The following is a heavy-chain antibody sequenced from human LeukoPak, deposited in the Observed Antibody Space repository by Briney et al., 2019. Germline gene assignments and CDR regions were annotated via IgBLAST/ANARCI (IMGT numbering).Heavy chain of an antibody. CDR2: IGTAGDT. V-gene: IGHV3-13*04. Sequence: QPGGPLRLSCAASGFAFSSYDMHWVRQATGKGLEWVSAIGTAGDTYYPGSVKGRFTISRENAKNSLYLQMNSLRAGDTAVYYCARAYRGYYGSGSYYNDAFDIWGQGAMVTVSS. J-gene: IGHJ3*02. CDR3: ARAYRGYYGSGSYYNDAFDI. CDR1: GFAFSSYD. D-gene: IGHD3-10*01.